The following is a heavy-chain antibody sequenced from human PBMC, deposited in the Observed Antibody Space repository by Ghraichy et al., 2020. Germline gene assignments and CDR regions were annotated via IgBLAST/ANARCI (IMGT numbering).Heavy chain of an antibody. D-gene: IGHD1-7*01. CDR3: AKDPSPTGTTLYQYYYGMDV. V-gene: IGHV3-30*02. J-gene: IGHJ6*02. CDR2: IRYDGSNK. Sequence: GGSLRLSCAASGFTFSSYGMHWVRQAPGKGLEWVAFIRYDGSNKYYADSVKGRFTISRDNSKNTLYLQMNSLRAEDTAVYYCAKDPSPTGTTLYQYYYGMDVWGQGTTVTVSS. CDR1: GFTFSSYG.